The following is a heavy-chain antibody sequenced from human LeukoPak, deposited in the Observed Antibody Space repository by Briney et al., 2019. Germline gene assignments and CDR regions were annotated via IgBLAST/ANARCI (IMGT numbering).Heavy chain of an antibody. V-gene: IGHV3-33*01. CDR1: GFXFSNYD. D-gene: IGHD6-13*01. CDR2: IWYDGINN. J-gene: IGHJ4*02. CDR3: ARDYSRNSFDY. Sequence: GRSLRLSCGASGFXFSNYDIHWVRQAPGKGLEWMAVIWYDGINNYYADSVKGRFSISRDNSKNALYLQMNSLSAEDTAVYFCARDYSRNSFDYWGQGTLVTVSS.